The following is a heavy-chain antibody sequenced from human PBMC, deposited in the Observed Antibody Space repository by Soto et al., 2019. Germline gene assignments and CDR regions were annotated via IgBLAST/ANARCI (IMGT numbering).Heavy chain of an antibody. J-gene: IGHJ4*02. CDR1: GGSVSSGSYY. CDR3: ARDGLDGGSDY. D-gene: IGHD3-16*01. CDR2: IYYSGST. Sequence: QVQLQESGPGLVKPSETLSLTCTVSGGSVSSGSYYWSWIRQPPGKGLEWIGYIYYSGSTNYNPSRKSRVTISVDTSKNQFSLKLSSVTAADTAVYYCARDGLDGGSDYWGQGTLVTVSS. V-gene: IGHV4-61*01.